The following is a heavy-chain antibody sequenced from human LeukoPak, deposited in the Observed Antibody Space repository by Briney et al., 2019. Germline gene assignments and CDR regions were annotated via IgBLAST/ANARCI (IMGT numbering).Heavy chain of an antibody. Sequence: GGSLTPSCAASGFTFSDYYMTWIRQAPGKGLEWLSYISGSSSFTNYADSVKGRFTISRDNAKNSLYLQMNSLRAEDTAVYYCARTYCSGGNCYLDFWGQGTLVTVSS. CDR3: ARTYCSGGNCYLDF. V-gene: IGHV3-11*03. CDR1: GFTFSDYY. J-gene: IGHJ4*02. CDR2: ISGSSSFT. D-gene: IGHD2-15*01.